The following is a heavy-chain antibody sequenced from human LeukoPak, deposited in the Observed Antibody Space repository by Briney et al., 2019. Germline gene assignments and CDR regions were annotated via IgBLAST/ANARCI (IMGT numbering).Heavy chain of an antibody. CDR1: GYTFTSYD. D-gene: IGHD5-18*01. CDR2: MNPNSGNT. V-gene: IGHV1-8*01. Sequence: GASVKVSCKASGYTFTSYDINWVRQATGQGLEWMGWMNPNSGNTGYAQKFQGRVTITRDTSASTAYMELSSLRSEDMAVYYCARVSGYSYGYGDAFDIWGQGTMVTVSS. J-gene: IGHJ3*02. CDR3: ARVSGYSYGYGDAFDI.